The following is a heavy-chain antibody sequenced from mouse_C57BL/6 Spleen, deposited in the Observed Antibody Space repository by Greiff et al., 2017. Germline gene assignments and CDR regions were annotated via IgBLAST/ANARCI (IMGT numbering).Heavy chain of an antibody. CDR2: ISNGGGRT. V-gene: IGHV5-12*01. Sequence: EVQLVESGGGLVQPGGSLKLSCAASGFNFSDYYMYWVRQTPEKRLEWVAYISNGGGRTYYPDTVKGRFTISRDNAKNPLYLQMSRLKSEDTAMYYCARLDSSGYWFAYWCQGTLVTVSA. CDR3: ARLDSSGYWFAY. CDR1: GFNFSDYY. J-gene: IGHJ3*01. D-gene: IGHD3-2*02.